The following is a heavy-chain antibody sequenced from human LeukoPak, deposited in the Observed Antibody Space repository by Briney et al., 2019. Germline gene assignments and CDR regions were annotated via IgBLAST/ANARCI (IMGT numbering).Heavy chain of an antibody. CDR1: GLTFSSYG. V-gene: IGHV3-30*02. J-gene: IGHJ4*02. CDR3: AKGGGDIWETTSY. Sequence: GGSLRLSCAASGLTFSSYGMHWVRQAPGKGLEWVAFIRYDGSNKYYADCVKGRFTISRDNSKNTLYLQMNSLRAEDTAVYYCAKGGGDIWETTSYWGQGTLVTVSS. D-gene: IGHD3-16*02. CDR2: IRYDGSNK.